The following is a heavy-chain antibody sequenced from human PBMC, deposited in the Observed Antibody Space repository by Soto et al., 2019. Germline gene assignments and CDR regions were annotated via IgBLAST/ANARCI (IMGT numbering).Heavy chain of an antibody. CDR3: ARQSSGCCNWFDP. CDR1: GGSIRSSSYY. D-gene: IGHD6-19*01. V-gene: IGHV4-39*01. Sequence: SETLSLTCSVSGGSIRSSSYYWGWIRQPPGKGLEWIGSIYYSGSIYYNPSLKSRVTISVDTSKNQFSLKLSSVTAAETAVYYCARQSSGCCNWFDPWGQGTLVTVSS. J-gene: IGHJ5*02. CDR2: IYYSGSI.